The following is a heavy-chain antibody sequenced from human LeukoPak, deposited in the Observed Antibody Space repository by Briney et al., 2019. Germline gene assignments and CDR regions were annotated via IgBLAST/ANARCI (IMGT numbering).Heavy chain of an antibody. Sequence: ASVKVSCKASGYTFTSYAMHWVRQAPGQRLGWMGWSNADNGNTKYSQEFQGRVTITRDTSASTAYMELSSLRSEDMAVYYCARAYNYYDSSGYYLGYYFDYWGQGTLVTVSS. CDR1: GYTFTSYA. CDR2: SNADNGNT. D-gene: IGHD3-22*01. J-gene: IGHJ4*02. CDR3: ARAYNYYDSSGYYLGYYFDY. V-gene: IGHV1-3*02.